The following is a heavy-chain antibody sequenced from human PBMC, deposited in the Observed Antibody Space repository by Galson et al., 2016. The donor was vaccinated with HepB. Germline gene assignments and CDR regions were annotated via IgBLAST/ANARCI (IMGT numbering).Heavy chain of an antibody. CDR2: VSHIGST. CDR3: ARDLSDGGGIYYQAFDP. V-gene: IGHV4-34*01. D-gene: IGHD4-23*01. J-gene: IGHJ5*02. Sequence: SETLSLTCAVSDGSIANNFWHWVRQTPGKGLEWIGEVSHIGSTNLNPSLKSRLTMSVDTSNNQFSLKLTSVTAADTAVYYCARDLSDGGGIYYQAFDPWGQGTLVTVSS. CDR1: DGSIANNF.